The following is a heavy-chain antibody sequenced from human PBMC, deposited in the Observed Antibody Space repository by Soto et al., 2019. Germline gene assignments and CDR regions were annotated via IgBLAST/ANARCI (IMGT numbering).Heavy chain of an antibody. CDR1: GGSISSGDYY. D-gene: IGHD2-15*01. CDR2: IYYNGDT. J-gene: IGHJ3*02. V-gene: IGHV4-39*01. Sequence: SETLSLTCTVSGGSISSGDYYWSWIRQPPGKGLEWIGSIYYNGDTYYNPSLKSRVTISVDTSKNQFSVKLNSVTAADTAVYYCARHQSIVVVTAARAFDIWGQRTMVTVSS. CDR3: ARHQSIVVVTAARAFDI.